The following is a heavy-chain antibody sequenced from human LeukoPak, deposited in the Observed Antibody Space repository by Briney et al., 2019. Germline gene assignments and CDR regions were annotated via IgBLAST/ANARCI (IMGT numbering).Heavy chain of an antibody. Sequence: GGSLSLSCAASGFTFSSYSMNWVRQAPGKGLEWVSSISSGSSYIYYADSVKGRFTISRDNAKNSLYLQMNSLRAEDTAVYYCAELGITMIGGVWGKGTTVTISS. CDR2: ISSGSSYI. CDR1: GFTFSSYS. J-gene: IGHJ6*04. CDR3: AELGITMIGGV. D-gene: IGHD3-10*02. V-gene: IGHV3-21*01.